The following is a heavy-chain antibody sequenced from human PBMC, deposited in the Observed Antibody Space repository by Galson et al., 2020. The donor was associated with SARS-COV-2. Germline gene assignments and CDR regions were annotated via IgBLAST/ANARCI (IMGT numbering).Heavy chain of an antibody. CDR1: GFTFSTYG. CDR2: IWNDGTNK. Sequence: GGSLRLSCAASGFTFSTYGMHWVSQAPGKGLEWVAVIWNDGTNKYYADSVKGRFTISRDNSKNTLYLQMNSLRAEDTAVYYCARVVLRSWALDYWGQGTLVTVSS. V-gene: IGHV3-33*01. CDR3: ARVVLRSWALDY. J-gene: IGHJ4*02. D-gene: IGHD3-22*01.